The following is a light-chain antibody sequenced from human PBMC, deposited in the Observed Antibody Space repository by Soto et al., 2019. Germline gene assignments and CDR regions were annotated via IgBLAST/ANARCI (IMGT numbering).Light chain of an antibody. CDR2: DVN. J-gene: IGLJ1*01. V-gene: IGLV2-18*02. CDR3: SSYTSSSTYV. CDR1: GSDIGTFNR. Sequence: QSALTQPPSVSGSPGQSVTISCTGTGSDIGTFNRVSWYQQPPGTAPKLLIYDVNNRPSGVPDRFSGSKSGNTASLTISGLQAEDDAYYYCSSYTSSSTYVFGTGTKLTVL.